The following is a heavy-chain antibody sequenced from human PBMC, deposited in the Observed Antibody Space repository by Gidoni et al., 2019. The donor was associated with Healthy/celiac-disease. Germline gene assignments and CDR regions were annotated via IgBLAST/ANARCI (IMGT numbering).Heavy chain of an antibody. D-gene: IGHD2-15*01. Sequence: QVQLVQSGAEVKTPGSSVKVSCKASGGTFSSYAISWVRQAPGQGLEWMGGIIPIFGTANYAQKFQGRVTITADKSTSTAYMELSSLRSEDTAVYYCASHRIVVVVAATPDYYMDVWGKGTTVTVSS. CDR1: GGTFSSYA. V-gene: IGHV1-69*06. CDR3: ASHRIVVVVAATPDYYMDV. J-gene: IGHJ6*03. CDR2: IIPIFGTA.